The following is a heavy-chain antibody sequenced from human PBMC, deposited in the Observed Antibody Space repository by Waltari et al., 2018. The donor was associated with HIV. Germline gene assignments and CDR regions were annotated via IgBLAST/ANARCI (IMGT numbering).Heavy chain of an antibody. J-gene: IGHJ4*02. CDR2: IYGTGTT. CDR1: HGSMTTSY. Sequence: QVQLQESGPVLVKPSETLSLACIVSHGSMTTSYLGWIRQPAGKGPEWIGRIYGTGTTDYSSSLKTRVTMTADTSNNQFSLKLRSVSAADTAVYFCAAGGKDTSGFYLGDYFESWGQGILVTVSS. D-gene: IGHD6-19*01. V-gene: IGHV4-4*07. CDR3: AAGGKDTSGFYLGDYFES.